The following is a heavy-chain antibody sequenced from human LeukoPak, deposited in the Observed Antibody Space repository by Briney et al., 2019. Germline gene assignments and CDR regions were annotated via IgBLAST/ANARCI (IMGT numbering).Heavy chain of an antibody. J-gene: IGHJ4*02. V-gene: IGHV4-59*08. CDR2: IFHSGST. Sequence: SETLSLTCTVSGGSISSYYWSWIRQPPGKGLEWIGYIFHSGSTNYNPSLKSRVTISVDTSKNQFSLKLSSVTAADTAVYYCVRRAGYGSGSYYWGQGTLVTVSS. CDR3: VRRAGYGSGSYY. D-gene: IGHD3-10*01. CDR1: GGSISSYY.